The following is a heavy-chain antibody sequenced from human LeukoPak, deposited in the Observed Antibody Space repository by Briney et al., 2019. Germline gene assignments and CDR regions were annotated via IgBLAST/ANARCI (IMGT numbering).Heavy chain of an antibody. CDR2: INSDGSSA. J-gene: IGHJ4*02. D-gene: IGHD3-22*01. CDR1: GFTFNNYW. Sequence: GRSLGLSCAASGFTFNNYWMHWVRQAPGKGLVWVSGINSDGSSATYADSVKGRFTISRDNAKNTLYLEMNSLRAEDMAVYYCAIGVVITTAFDNWGQGTLVTVSS. V-gene: IGHV3-74*01. CDR3: AIGVVITTAFDN.